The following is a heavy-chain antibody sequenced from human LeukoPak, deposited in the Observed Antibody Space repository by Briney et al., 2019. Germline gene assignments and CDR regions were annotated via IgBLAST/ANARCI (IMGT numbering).Heavy chain of an antibody. J-gene: IGHJ5*02. D-gene: IGHD6-13*01. Sequence: SETLSLTCTVPGGSISSGGYYWSWIRQHPGKGLEWIGYIYYSGSTYYNPSLKSRVTISVDTSKNQFSLKLSSVTAADTAVYYCARYARIAAAGYNWFDPWGQGTLVTVSS. CDR3: ARYARIAAAGYNWFDP. CDR2: IYYSGST. CDR1: GGSISSGGYY. V-gene: IGHV4-31*03.